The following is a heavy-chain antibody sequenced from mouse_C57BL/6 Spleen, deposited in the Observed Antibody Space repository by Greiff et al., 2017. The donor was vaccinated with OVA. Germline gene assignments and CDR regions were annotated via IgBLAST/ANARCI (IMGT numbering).Heavy chain of an antibody. Sequence: EVQLQQSGAELVRPGASVKLSCTASGFNIKDDYMHWVKQRPEQGLEWIGWIDPENGDTEYASKFQGKATITADTSSNTAYLQLSSLTSEDTAVYYCTEDYDERGSIDYGGQGTTLTVSS. D-gene: IGHD2-4*01. CDR3: TEDYDERGSIDY. V-gene: IGHV14-4*01. J-gene: IGHJ2*01. CDR1: GFNIKDDY. CDR2: IDPENGDT.